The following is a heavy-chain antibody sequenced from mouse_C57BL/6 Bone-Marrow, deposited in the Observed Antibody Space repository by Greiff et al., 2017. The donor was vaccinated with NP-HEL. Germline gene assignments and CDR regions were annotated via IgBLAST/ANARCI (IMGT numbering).Heavy chain of an antibody. CDR1: GYTFTDHT. D-gene: IGHD2-1*01. CDR2: IYPRDGST. J-gene: IGHJ4*01. Sequence: VQLQQSDAELVKPGASVKISCKVSGYTFTDHTIHWMKQRPEQGLEWIGYIYPRDGSTKYNEKFKGKATLTVDKSSSTAYMQLSSLTSEDSAVYYCAIIGNYEGFAMDYWGQGTSVTVSS. CDR3: AIIGNYEGFAMDY. V-gene: IGHV1-78*01.